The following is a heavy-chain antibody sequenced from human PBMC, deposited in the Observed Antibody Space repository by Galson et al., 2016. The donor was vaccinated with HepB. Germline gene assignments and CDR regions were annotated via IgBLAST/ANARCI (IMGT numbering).Heavy chain of an antibody. CDR1: GFSFSSYG. V-gene: IGHV3-30*03. J-gene: IGHJ4*02. D-gene: IGHD4-23*01. CDR3: ASDRGGNPGSDY. CDR2: VSSDETNK. Sequence: SLRLSCAASGFSFSSYGMHWVRRPPGKGLEWVALVSSDETNKFYADSVKGRFTISRDSSKNMLYLQMHSLRTEDTALYYCASDRGGNPGSDYWGQGTLVTVSS.